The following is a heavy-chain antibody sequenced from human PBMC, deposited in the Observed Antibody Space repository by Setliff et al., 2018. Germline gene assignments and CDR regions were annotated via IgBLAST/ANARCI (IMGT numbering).Heavy chain of an antibody. D-gene: IGHD3-3*01. CDR3: TTDHFTIFGVVIILGVAGY. Sequence: GGSLRLSCAASGFTFSNAWMSWVRQAPGKGLEWVGRIKSKADGGTTDYAAPVKGRFTISRDDSKNTLYLQMNSLKTEDTAVYYCTTDHFTIFGVVIILGVAGYWGQGTLVTVSS. J-gene: IGHJ4*02. V-gene: IGHV3-15*01. CDR2: IKSKADGGTT. CDR1: GFTFSNAW.